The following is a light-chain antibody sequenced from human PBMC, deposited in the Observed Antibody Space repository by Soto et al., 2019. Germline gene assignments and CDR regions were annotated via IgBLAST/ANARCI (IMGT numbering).Light chain of an antibody. CDR1: QSVRSSY. V-gene: IGKV3-20*01. J-gene: IGKJ1*01. CDR2: GVS. Sequence: EIVLTQSPGTLSLSPGERATLSCRASQSVRSSYLAWYQQKLGQAPRLLIYGVSNMATGIPERFSGSGSGTDLIITLSRLESEGFAVYSCHQYGTSRRTCGQGTKVEIK. CDR3: HQYGTSRRT.